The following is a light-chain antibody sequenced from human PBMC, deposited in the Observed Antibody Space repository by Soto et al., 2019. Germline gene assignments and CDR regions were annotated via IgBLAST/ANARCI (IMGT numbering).Light chain of an antibody. J-gene: IGLJ1*01. CDR1: SSDVGAYDY. CDR3: SSYAGTNNPYV. V-gene: IGLV2-8*01. CDR2: EVI. Sequence: QSALTQPPSASGSPGQSVTISCTGTSSDVGAYDYVSWYQEHPGKAPQLLIYEVIKRPSGVPDRFSGSKSGNTASLTVSGLQAEDEADYYCSSYAGTNNPYVFGTGTKVTVL.